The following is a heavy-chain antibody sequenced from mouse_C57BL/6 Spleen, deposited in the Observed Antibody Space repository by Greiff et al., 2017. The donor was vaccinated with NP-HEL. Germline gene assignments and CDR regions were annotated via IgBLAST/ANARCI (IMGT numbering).Heavy chain of an antibody. CDR2: ISSGGSYP. CDR3: ARHETNYGSSYFDY. J-gene: IGHJ2*01. V-gene: IGHV5-6*01. CDR1: GFTFSSYG. Sequence: EVQLVESGGDLVKPGGSLKLSCAASGFTFSSYGMSWVRQTPDKRLEWVATISSGGSYPYYPDSVKGRFTISRDNAKNTLYLQMSSLKSEDTAMYYCARHETNYGSSYFDYWGQGTTLTVSS. D-gene: IGHD1-1*01.